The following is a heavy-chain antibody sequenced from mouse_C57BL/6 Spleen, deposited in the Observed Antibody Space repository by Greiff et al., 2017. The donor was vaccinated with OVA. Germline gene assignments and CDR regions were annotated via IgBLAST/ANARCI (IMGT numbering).Heavy chain of an antibody. CDR3: ARNWDVFDY. CDR1: GYAFSSSW. V-gene: IGHV1-82*01. CDR2: IYPGDGDT. J-gene: IGHJ2*01. Sequence: QVQLQQSGPELVKPGASVKISCKASGYAFSSSWMNWVKQRPGKGLEWIGRIYPGDGDTNYNGKFKGKATLTVDKPSSTAYMQLSSLTSEDSAVYYCARNWDVFDYWGQGTTLTVSS. D-gene: IGHD4-1*01.